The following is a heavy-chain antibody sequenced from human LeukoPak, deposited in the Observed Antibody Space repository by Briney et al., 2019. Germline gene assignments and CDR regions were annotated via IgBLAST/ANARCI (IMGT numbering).Heavy chain of an antibody. D-gene: IGHD3-22*01. CDR1: GFTVSSND. Sequence: GGSLRLSCAASGFTVSSNDMSWVRQAPGKGLEWVSVIYSGGSTYYADSVKGRFTISRDNSKNTLYLQMNSLRAEDTAVYYCARAKSGYYDSYYFDYWGQGTLVTVSS. V-gene: IGHV3-53*01. CDR3: ARAKSGYYDSYYFDY. CDR2: IYSGGST. J-gene: IGHJ4*02.